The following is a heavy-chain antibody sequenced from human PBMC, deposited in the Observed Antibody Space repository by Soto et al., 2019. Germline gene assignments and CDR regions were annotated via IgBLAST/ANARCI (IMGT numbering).Heavy chain of an antibody. CDR3: ARARTIFGVALDY. D-gene: IGHD3-3*01. J-gene: IGHJ4*02. CDR1: GGTFSSYA. Sequence: SVKVSCKASGGTFSSYAISWVRQAPGQGLEWMGGIIPIFGTANYAQKFQGRVTITADKSTSTAYMELSSLRSEDTAVYYCARARTIFGVALDYWGQGTLVTVSP. V-gene: IGHV1-69*06. CDR2: IIPIFGTA.